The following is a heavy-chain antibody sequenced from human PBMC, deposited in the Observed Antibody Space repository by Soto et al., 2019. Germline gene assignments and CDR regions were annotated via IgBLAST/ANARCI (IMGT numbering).Heavy chain of an antibody. Sequence: EVQLVESGGGLVQPGGSLRLSCAASGFTFSSYSMNWVRQAPGKWPEGVSYITSSSRTIYHAATVKDRLTISRDNATNALYLQMTSLRAEDTALYDFARVLDTGQPPCYSRGVMWGQGTLVTVSA. CDR1: GFTFSSYS. D-gene: IGHD6-13*01. CDR3: ARVLDTGQPPCYSRGVM. V-gene: IGHV3-48*01. J-gene: IGHJ4*02. CDR2: ITSSSRTI.